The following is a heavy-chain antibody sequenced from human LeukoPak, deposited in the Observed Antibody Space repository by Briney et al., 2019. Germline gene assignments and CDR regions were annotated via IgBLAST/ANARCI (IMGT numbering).Heavy chain of an antibody. Sequence: SETMPLTCTISGGSISGNGYYWGWIRQPPGKGLEWIGSIYYTGSTYYNPSLKSRVTISVETSKNQISLNLSSVTAADTAVYYCARHRYVDTAMGSNWFDPWGQGSLVTVSS. CDR3: ARHRYVDTAMGSNWFDP. V-gene: IGHV4-39*01. CDR2: IYYTGST. D-gene: IGHD5-18*01. J-gene: IGHJ5*02. CDR1: GGSISGNGYY.